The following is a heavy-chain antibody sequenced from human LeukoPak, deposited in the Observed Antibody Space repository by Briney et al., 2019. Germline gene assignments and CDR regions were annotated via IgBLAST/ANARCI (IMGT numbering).Heavy chain of an antibody. D-gene: IGHD5-18*01. CDR2: VTHSGST. V-gene: IGHV4-34*01. J-gene: IGHJ5*02. CDR1: GGSFSGYY. CDR3: ARGGYSYETSNWFDP. Sequence: PSETLSLTCAVYGGSFSGYYWSWIRQPPGKGLEFIGEVTHSGSTNYNPSLKSRITISVDTSKNQFSLKMNSVTVADTAVYYCARGGYSYETSNWFDPWGQGTLVTVSS.